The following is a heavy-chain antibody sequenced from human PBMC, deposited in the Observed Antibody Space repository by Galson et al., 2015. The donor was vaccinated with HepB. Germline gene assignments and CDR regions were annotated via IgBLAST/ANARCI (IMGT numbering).Heavy chain of an antibody. CDR1: GFSFSSYS. J-gene: IGHJ6*02. CDR3: ARDRLGYYGMDV. V-gene: IGHV3-48*02. D-gene: IGHD6-19*01. CDR2: ISSSGSNV. Sequence: SLRLSCAASGFSFSSYSMNWVRQAPGKGLEWVSYISSSGSNVYYADSMEGRFIISRDSAKYSLYLQINSLRDEDTAVYYCARDRLGYYGMDVWGQGTTVTVSS.